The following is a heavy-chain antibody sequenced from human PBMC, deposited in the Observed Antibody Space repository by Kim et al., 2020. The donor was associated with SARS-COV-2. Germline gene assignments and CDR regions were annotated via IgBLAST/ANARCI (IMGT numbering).Heavy chain of an antibody. CDR1: FSRFPRSC. Sequence: GESLNLSFHFSFSRFPRSCIVFFRPLPGPGLAWMGIISPGDSDPRSRPSFHGPVTLSADQSISTASLPWSSLKASDTAMYYCARLHPPYSGSYLDYWGQGPLVTVSS. CDR2: ISPGDSDP. D-gene: IGHD1-26*01. CDR3: ARLHPPYSGSYLDY. J-gene: IGHJ4*02. V-gene: IGHV5-51*01.